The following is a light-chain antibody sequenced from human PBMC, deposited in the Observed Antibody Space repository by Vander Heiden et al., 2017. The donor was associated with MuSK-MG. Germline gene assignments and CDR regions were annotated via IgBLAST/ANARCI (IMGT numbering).Light chain of an antibody. CDR1: QDISNY. CDR3: QQYDNPPLT. J-gene: IGKJ4*01. CDR2: GAS. Sequence: DIKMTQSPTSLSASVGDRVTITCQASQDISNYLTWYQQKPGKAPKLLIYGASNLETGVPASFSGSGSGTDFTFTISSLQPEDFATYYCQQYDNPPLTFGGGTKVEIK. V-gene: IGKV1-33*01.